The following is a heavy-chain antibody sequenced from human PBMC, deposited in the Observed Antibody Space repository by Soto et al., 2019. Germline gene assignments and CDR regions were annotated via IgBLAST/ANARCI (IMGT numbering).Heavy chain of an antibody. D-gene: IGHD2-2*01. CDR3: ARDPHIVVVPAATLDY. J-gene: IGHJ4*02. V-gene: IGHV3-30-3*01. Sequence: PGGSLRLSCAASGFTFSLYAVHWVRQAPGKGLEWVAVISYDGSNKYYADSVKGRFTISRDNSKNTLYLQMNSLRAEDTAVYYCARDPHIVVVPAATLDYWGQGTLVTVSS. CDR2: ISYDGSNK. CDR1: GFTFSLYA.